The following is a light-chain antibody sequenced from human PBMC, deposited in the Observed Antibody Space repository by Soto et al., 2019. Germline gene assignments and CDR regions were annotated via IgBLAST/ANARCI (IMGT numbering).Light chain of an antibody. V-gene: IGKV3-20*01. CDR2: GIS. CDR3: QQYGSSIT. CDR1: QSVTSNY. J-gene: IGKJ5*01. Sequence: EIVMTQSPATLSVSPGERATLSCRASQSVTSNYLAWYQQKPGKAPRLLIHGISNRATGVPDRFSGSGSGTDFTLTISRLEPEDFAVYYCQQYGSSITFGQGTRLAIK.